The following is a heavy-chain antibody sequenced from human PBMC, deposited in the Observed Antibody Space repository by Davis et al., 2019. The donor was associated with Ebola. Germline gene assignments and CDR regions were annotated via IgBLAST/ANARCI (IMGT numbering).Heavy chain of an antibody. CDR2: IYYSGST. CDR1: GGSISSYY. CDR3: ARGVTMVRGAPLFDY. V-gene: IGHV4-59*01. J-gene: IGHJ4*02. D-gene: IGHD3-10*01. Sequence: PSETLSLTCTVSGGSISSYYWSWIRQPPGKGLEWIGYIYYSGSTNYNPSLKSRVTISVDTSKNQFSLKLSSVTAADTAVYYCARGVTMVRGAPLFDYWGQGTLVTVSS.